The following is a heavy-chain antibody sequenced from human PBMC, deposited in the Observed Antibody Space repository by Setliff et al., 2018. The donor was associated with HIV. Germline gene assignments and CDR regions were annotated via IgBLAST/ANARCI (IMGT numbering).Heavy chain of an antibody. CDR3: ARDDRQWVVLGPIHDVFDI. D-gene: IGHD6-19*01. V-gene: IGHV3-7*01. Sequence: QSGGSLRLSCAASGFTFSGNWMSWVRQAPGEGLEWVATINQDGSENHYVDSVRGRFTISRDNTKNLLYLQMNSLRGEDTAVYYCARDDRQWVVLGPIHDVFDIWGRGTMVTVSS. J-gene: IGHJ3*02. CDR2: INQDGSEN. CDR1: GFTFSGNW.